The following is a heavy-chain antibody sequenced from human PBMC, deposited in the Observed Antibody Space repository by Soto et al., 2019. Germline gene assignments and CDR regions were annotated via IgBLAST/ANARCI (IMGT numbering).Heavy chain of an antibody. CDR3: AKTDKCLQPGRYFDY. Sequence: EVQLLESGGGLVQPGGSLRLSCAVSGFTFSTYAMSWVSQAPGKGLEWVSAISGTGGSTYYADSVKGRFTISRDNSKNPLYVQMNSLRAEDTAVYYCAKTDKCLQPGRYFDYWGQGTLVTVSS. CDR2: ISGTGGST. J-gene: IGHJ4*02. D-gene: IGHD3-10*01. V-gene: IGHV3-23*01. CDR1: GFTFSTYA.